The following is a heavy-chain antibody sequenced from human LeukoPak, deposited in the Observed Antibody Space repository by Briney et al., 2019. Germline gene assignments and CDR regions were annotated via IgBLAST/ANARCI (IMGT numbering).Heavy chain of an antibody. CDR2: IYYSGST. D-gene: IGHD1-1*01. Sequence: SETLSLTCTVSGGSISSSSYYWGWIRQPPGKGLEWIGSIYYSGSTYYNPSLKSRVTISVDTSKNQFSLKLSSVTAADTAVYYCARHWKPTRQNWFDPWGQGTLVTVSS. CDR1: GGSISSSSYY. V-gene: IGHV4-39*01. CDR3: ARHWKPTRQNWFDP. J-gene: IGHJ5*02.